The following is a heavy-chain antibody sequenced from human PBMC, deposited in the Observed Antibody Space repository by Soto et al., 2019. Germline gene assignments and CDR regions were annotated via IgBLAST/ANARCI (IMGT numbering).Heavy chain of an antibody. J-gene: IGHJ3*02. CDR1: GGSISSGSYY. D-gene: IGHD2-2*01. CDR2: IYDSVTS. Sequence: QLQLQESGPGLVKPSETLSLTCAVSGGSISSGSYYWGWIRQPPGKGLEWIGSIYDSVTSYYNPSLKSQVTISVDTSKNQFSLKLSSVTAADTAVYYCARIKLERGAITAFDIWGQGTMVTVSS. V-gene: IGHV4-39*01. CDR3: ARIKLERGAITAFDI.